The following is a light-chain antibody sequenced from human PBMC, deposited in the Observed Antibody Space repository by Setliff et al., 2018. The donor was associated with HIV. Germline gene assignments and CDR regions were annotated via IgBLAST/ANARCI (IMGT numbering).Light chain of an antibody. V-gene: IGLV2-11*01. J-gene: IGLJ3*02. Sequence: QSVLTQPRSVSGSPGQSVTISCTGTNSDVGNYNFVSWYQQHPGKAPKLMIFDVTKRPSGVPDRFSGSKSGSTASLTISGLQTEDEADYYCCSYAGRYSWVFGGGTQLTVL. CDR3: CSYAGRYSWV. CDR1: NSDVGNYNF. CDR2: DVT.